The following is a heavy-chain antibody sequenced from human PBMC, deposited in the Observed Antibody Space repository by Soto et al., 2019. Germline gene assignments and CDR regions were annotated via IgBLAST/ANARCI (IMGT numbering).Heavy chain of an antibody. CDR2: IIPILGIA. CDR3: ARGVCSGGSCYEDWFDP. Sequence: QVKLVQSGAEVKKPGSSVKVSCKASGGTFSSYTISWVRQAPGQGLEWMGRIIPILGIANYAQKFQGRVTITADKSTSTAYMELSSLRSEDTAVYYCARGVCSGGSCYEDWFDPWGQGTLVTVSS. V-gene: IGHV1-69*02. D-gene: IGHD2-15*01. CDR1: GGTFSSYT. J-gene: IGHJ5*02.